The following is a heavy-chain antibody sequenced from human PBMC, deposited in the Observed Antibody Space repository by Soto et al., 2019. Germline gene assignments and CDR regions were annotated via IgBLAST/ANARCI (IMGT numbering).Heavy chain of an antibody. Sequence: ASVKVSCKASGYTFTSYAMHWVRQAPGQRLEWMGWINAGNGNTKYSQKFQGRVTITRDTSASTAYMELSSLRSDDTAVYYCARASIWFNYYYGMDVSGQGTTVTVSS. J-gene: IGHJ6*02. D-gene: IGHD3-10*01. CDR1: GYTFTSYA. CDR3: ARASIWFNYYYGMDV. V-gene: IGHV1-3*01. CDR2: INAGNGNT.